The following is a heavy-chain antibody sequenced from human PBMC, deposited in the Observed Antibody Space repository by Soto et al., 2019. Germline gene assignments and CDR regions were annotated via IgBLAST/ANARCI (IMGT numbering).Heavy chain of an antibody. CDR3: DKESWIQLLSYFDY. Sequence: PGGSLRLSCAASGFTFSSYGMHWVRQAPGKGLEWVAVISYDGSNKYYADSVKGRFTISRDNSKNTLYLQMNSLRAEDTAVYYCDKESWIQLLSYFDYWGQGTLVTVSS. V-gene: IGHV3-30*18. CDR2: ISYDGSNK. D-gene: IGHD5-18*01. J-gene: IGHJ4*02. CDR1: GFTFSSYG.